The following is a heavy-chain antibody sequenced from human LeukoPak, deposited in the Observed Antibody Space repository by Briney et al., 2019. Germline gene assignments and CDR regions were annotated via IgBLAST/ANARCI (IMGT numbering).Heavy chain of an antibody. J-gene: IGHJ4*02. V-gene: IGHV2-70*01. CDR2: IAWDEDE. D-gene: IGHD6-19*01. CDR3: ARTAYSSGWYVVDY. Sequence: ESGPALVKPPQTLTLTCTLSGLSLSTRGMCVSWIRQPPGKALEWLALIAWDEDEYYSTSLKTRLTISKDSSKNPVVLTMTNMYPVDTATYYCARTAYSSGWYVVDYWGQGTLVTVSS. CDR1: GLSLSTRGMC.